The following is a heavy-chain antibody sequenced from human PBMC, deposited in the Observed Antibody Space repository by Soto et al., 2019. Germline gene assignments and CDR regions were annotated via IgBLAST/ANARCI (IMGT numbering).Heavy chain of an antibody. Sequence: QLQLQESGPGLVKPSETLSLTCTVSGGSISSSSYNWGWIRQPPGKGLEWIGSIYYSGSTYYNPSLKSRVTISVDTSKNQCSLRLSSVTAADTAVYYCARESSLRWGYWGQGTLVTVSS. D-gene: IGHD4-17*01. CDR3: ARESSLRWGY. CDR1: GGSISSSSYN. CDR2: IYYSGST. V-gene: IGHV4-39*02. J-gene: IGHJ4*02.